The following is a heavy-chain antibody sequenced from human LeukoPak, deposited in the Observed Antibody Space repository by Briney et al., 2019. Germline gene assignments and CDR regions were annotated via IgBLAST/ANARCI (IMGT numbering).Heavy chain of an antibody. D-gene: IGHD3-10*01. CDR1: GFSFSNYW. J-gene: IGHJ4*02. V-gene: IGHV3-15*01. CDR2: IKSKTDGGTT. Sequence: PGGSLRLSCTTSGFSFSNYWLTWVRQGPGKGLEWVGRIKSKTDGGTTDYAAPVKGRFTISRDDSKNTLYLQMNSLKTEDTAVYYCTTQRSRITMVRGVIRSDHWGQGTLVTVSS. CDR3: TTQRSRITMVRGVIRSDH.